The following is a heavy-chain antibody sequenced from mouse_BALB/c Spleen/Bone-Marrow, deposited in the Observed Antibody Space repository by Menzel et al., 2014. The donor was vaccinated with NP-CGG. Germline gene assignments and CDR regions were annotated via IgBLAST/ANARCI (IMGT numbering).Heavy chain of an antibody. V-gene: IGHV5-17*02. Sequence: EVKLEESGGGLVQPGGSRKLSCAASGFTFSSFGMHWVRQAPEKGQEWVAYISSGSSTIYYADTVKGRFTISRDNPKNTLFLQMTSLRSEDTAMYYCARGGNYAWFAYWGQGTLVTVSA. CDR2: ISSGSSTI. J-gene: IGHJ3*01. CDR1: GFTFSSFG. CDR3: ARGGNYAWFAY. D-gene: IGHD2-1*01.